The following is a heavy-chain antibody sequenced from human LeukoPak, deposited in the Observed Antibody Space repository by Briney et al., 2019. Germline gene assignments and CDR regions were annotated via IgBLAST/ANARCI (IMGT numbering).Heavy chain of an antibody. CDR1: GYTLTELS. J-gene: IGHJ4*02. CDR2: FDPEDGET. CDR3: ATASSSWYTRGYFDY. D-gene: IGHD6-13*01. V-gene: IGHV1-24*01. Sequence: ASVKVSCKVSGYTLTELSMHWVRQAPGKGLEWMGGFDPEDGETIYAQKFQGRVTMTEDTSTDTAYMELSSLRSEDTAVYYCATASSSWYTRGYFDYWGQGTLVTVSS.